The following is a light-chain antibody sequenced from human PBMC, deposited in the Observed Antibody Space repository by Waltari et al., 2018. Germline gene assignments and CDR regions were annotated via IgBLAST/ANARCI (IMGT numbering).Light chain of an antibody. J-gene: IGLJ3*02. V-gene: IGLV2-18*02. CDR2: EVT. CDR1: SSDVGSSYR. Sequence: QSALTQPPSVSGSPGPSVTISCTGASSDVGSSYRVPWYHQPPGTVPKPLIYEVTNRPSGVPDRFSGSKSGNTASLTISGLQAEDEGDYYCNSFTSGNTWVFGGGTKLTVL. CDR3: NSFTSGNTWV.